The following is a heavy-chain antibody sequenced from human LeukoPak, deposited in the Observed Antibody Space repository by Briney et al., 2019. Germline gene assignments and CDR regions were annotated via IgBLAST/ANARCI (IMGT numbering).Heavy chain of an antibody. J-gene: IGHJ6*03. V-gene: IGHV3-23*01. CDR2: ISGSGGST. CDR3: AKGDGDYFYYYYMDV. D-gene: IGHD4-17*01. Sequence: GGTLRLSCAASGFTFSSCGMSRVRQAPGKGLEWVSTISGSGGSTYFADSVKGRFTISRDNSKNTLYLQMNSLRAEDTAVYYCAKGDGDYFYYYYMDVWGKGTTVTISS. CDR1: GFTFSSCG.